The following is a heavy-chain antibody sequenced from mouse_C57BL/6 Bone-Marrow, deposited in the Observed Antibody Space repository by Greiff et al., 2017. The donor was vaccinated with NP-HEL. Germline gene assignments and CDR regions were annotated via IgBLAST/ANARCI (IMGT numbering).Heavy chain of an antibody. Sequence: QVQLQQSGPELVKPGASVKLSCKASGYTFTSYDINWVKQRPGQGLEWIGWIYPRDGSTKYNEKFKGKATLTVDTSSSTAYMELHSLTSEDSAVYCCARSIITTVVDWYFDVWGTGTTVTVSS. CDR1: GYTFTSYD. V-gene: IGHV1-85*01. J-gene: IGHJ1*03. CDR3: ARSIITTVVDWYFDV. CDR2: IYPRDGST. D-gene: IGHD1-1*01.